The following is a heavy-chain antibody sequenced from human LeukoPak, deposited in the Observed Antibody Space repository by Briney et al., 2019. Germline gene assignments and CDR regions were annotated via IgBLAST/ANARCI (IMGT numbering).Heavy chain of an antibody. CDR1: GFTFSSYA. D-gene: IGHD3-10*01. V-gene: IGHV4-34*01. J-gene: IGHJ5*02. CDR2: INHSGST. Sequence: PGGSLRLSCAASGFTFSSYAMSWIRQPPGKGLEWIGEINHSGSTNYNPSLKSRVTISVDTSKNQFSLKLSSVTAADTAVYYCARQSHYYGSGRGLNWFDPWGQGTLVTVSS. CDR3: ARQSHYYGSGRGLNWFDP.